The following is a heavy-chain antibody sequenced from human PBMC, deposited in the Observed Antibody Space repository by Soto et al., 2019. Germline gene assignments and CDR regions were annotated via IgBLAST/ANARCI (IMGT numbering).Heavy chain of an antibody. CDR2: IYSGGIT. J-gene: IGHJ6*02. CDR3: VRDFGSSSEGGMDV. Sequence: GGSLRLSCAASGFTVSSNYMSWVRRAPGKGLGWVSVIYSGGITFYADSVKGRFTISRDNSKNTLYLQMNSLRGEDTAVYYCVRDFGSSSEGGMDVWGQGTTVTVSS. D-gene: IGHD6-6*01. CDR1: GFTVSSNY. V-gene: IGHV3-53*01.